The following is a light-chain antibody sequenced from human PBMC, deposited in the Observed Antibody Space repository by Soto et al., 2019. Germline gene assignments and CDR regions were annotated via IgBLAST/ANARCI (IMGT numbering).Light chain of an antibody. Sequence: DIQMTQSPSSLSASVGDRVTITCRANQSISKYLSWFQQKPGKAPKLLIYATSSLQSGVPSRFSGSGSGTDFTLTISSLQPEDFATYYCQQSDSTPPWTFGQGTKVEIK. CDR3: QQSDSTPPWT. CDR2: ATS. J-gene: IGKJ1*01. CDR1: QSISKY. V-gene: IGKV1-39*01.